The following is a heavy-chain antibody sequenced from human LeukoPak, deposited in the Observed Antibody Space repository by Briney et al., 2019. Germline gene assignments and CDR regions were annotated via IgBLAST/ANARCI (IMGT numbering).Heavy chain of an antibody. CDR2: ISYDGSNK. D-gene: IGHD3-10*01. Sequence: GGSLRLSCAASGFTFSSYGMHWVRQAPGKGLEWVAVISYDGSNKYYADSVKGRFTISRDNSKNTLYLQMNSLRAEDTAVYYCAKQGSHYYGSGSLDYWGQGTPVTVSS. J-gene: IGHJ4*02. CDR1: GFTFSSYG. CDR3: AKQGSHYYGSGSLDY. V-gene: IGHV3-30*18.